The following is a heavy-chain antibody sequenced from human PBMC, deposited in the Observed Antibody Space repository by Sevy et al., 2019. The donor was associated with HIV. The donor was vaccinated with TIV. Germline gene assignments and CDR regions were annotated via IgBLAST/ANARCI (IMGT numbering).Heavy chain of an antibody. Sequence: SETLSLTCTVSGGSITSLYWNWIRQPPGKGLEWIGYIYYSGSTNYNPSLKSRVTISVDTSKNQFSLKLSSVTAADTAVYYCARLGWLQSAFDYWGQGTLVTVSS. CDR1: GGSITSLY. D-gene: IGHD5-12*01. V-gene: IGHV4-59*11. CDR3: ARLGWLQSAFDY. J-gene: IGHJ4*02. CDR2: IYYSGST.